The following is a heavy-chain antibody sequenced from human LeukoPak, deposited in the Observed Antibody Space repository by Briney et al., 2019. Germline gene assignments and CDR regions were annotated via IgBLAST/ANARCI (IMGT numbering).Heavy chain of an antibody. J-gene: IGHJ5*02. V-gene: IGHV3-23*01. CDR3: AKDATVAGTRSWFDP. D-gene: IGHD6-19*01. CDR1: GFTFSSYA. Sequence: GGSLRLSCAASGFTFSSYAMTWGRQAPGKGLEWVSAISGSGGSTYYADSVKGRFTISRDNSKNTLYLQMNSLRAEDTAVYYCAKDATVAGTRSWFDPWGQGTLVTVSS. CDR2: ISGSGGST.